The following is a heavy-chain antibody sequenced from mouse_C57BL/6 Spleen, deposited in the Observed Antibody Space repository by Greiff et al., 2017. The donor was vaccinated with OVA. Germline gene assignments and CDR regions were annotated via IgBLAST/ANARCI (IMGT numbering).Heavy chain of an antibody. J-gene: IGHJ1*03. V-gene: IGHV1-18*01. D-gene: IGHD1-1*01. CDR1: GYTFTDYN. CDR2: INPNNGGT. CDR3: ARRGLQRSDWYFDV. Sequence: EVQLQQSGPELVKPGASVKIPCKASGYTFTDYNMDWVKQSHGKSLEWIGDINPNNGGTIYNPKFKGKATLTVDTYFSTACMVLRSLTSEDTAVEYCARRGLQRSDWYFDVWGTGTTVSGSS.